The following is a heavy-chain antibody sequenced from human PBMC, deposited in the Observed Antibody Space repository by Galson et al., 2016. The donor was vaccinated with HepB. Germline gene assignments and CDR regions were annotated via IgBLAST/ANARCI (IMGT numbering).Heavy chain of an antibody. V-gene: IGHV3-30*18. CDR3: AKGWVEWLVQDHFDH. J-gene: IGHJ4*02. CDR1: GFTFNKYG. CDR2: ISYDGRNE. Sequence: SLRLSCAASGFTFNKYGMHWVRQAPDKGLEWVAVISYDGRNEYYGDSVKGRFTISRDNSKNTVYLQINSLRAEDTAVYYCAKGWVEWLVQDHFDHWGQGTLGTVSP. D-gene: IGHD6-19*01.